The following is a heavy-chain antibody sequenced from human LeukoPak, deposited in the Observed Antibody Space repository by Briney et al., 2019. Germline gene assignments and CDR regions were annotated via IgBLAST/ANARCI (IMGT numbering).Heavy chain of an antibody. D-gene: IGHD6-19*01. V-gene: IGHV1-8*01. Sequence: ASVTVSCKASGYTFTSYDSNWVRQATGQGLEWMGWMNPNSGNTGYAQKFQGRVSMTRNTSISTAYMELSSLRSEDTAVYYCARGSGIAVAGAFDYWGQGTLVTVSS. CDR3: ARGSGIAVAGAFDY. CDR2: MNPNSGNT. CDR1: GYTFTSYD. J-gene: IGHJ4*02.